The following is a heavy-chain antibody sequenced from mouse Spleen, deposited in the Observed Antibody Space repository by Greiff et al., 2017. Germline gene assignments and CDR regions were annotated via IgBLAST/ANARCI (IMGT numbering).Heavy chain of an antibody. CDR2: INPNNGGT. CDR3: ARSGYYGSSPAY. D-gene: IGHD1-1*01. V-gene: IGHV1-26*01. J-gene: IGHJ3*01. CDR1: GYTFTDYY. Sequence: VQLQQSGPELVKPGASVKISCKASGYTFTDYYMNWVKQSHGKSLEWIGDINPNNGGTSYNQKFKGKATLTVDKSSSTAYMELRSLTSEDSAVYYCARSGYYGSSPAYWGQGTLVTVSA.